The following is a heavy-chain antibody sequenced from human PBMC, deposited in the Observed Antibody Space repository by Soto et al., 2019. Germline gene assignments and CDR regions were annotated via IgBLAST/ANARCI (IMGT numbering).Heavy chain of an antibody. CDR1: GASISRSHW. Sequence: QVQLQESGPGLVRPSGALSVTCAVSGASISRSHWWSWVRQSPGKGLEWIGEISHSGITNYNTSLKSRVTISGDKSKNQLSLKLTSVTAADTAVYYCARVRYDRSGFDHWGQGTVVSVSS. J-gene: IGHJ4*02. CDR2: ISHSGIT. V-gene: IGHV4-4*02. D-gene: IGHD3-22*01. CDR3: ARVRYDRSGFDH.